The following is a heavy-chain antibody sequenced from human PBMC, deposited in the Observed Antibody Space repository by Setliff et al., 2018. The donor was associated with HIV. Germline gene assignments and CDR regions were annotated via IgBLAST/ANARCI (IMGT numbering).Heavy chain of an antibody. J-gene: IGHJ4*02. CDR2: IYNRGYT. V-gene: IGHV4-31*03. CDR3: AGMFFYGSGSKSDFDY. D-gene: IGHD3-10*01. CDR1: GGSIMSDGYY. Sequence: PSETLSLTCTVSGGSIMSDGYYWNWIRQRPGKGLEWIGYIYNRGYTYYNPSLKSRVTTSIDTSQNQFSLRLSSVTVAGTAVYYCAGMFFYGSGSKSDFDYWGQGTQVTVSS.